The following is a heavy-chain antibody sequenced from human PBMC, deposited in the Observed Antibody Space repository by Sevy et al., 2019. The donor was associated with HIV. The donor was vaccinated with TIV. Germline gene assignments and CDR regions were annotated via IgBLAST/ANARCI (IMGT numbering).Heavy chain of an antibody. CDR1: GFSLSATGVG. CDR3: AHTAAARPNWFDP. J-gene: IGHJ5*02. V-gene: IGHV2-5*02. CDR2: IYWDDDE. D-gene: IGHD6-6*01. Sequence: SGPTLVNPTQTLTLTCTFSGFSLSATGVGVGWIRQPPGKALEWLAVIYWDDDERYSPSLRNRVTITKDTSKNQVVLTLTNMDPVDTGTYYCAHTAAARPNWFDPWGQGTLVIVSS.